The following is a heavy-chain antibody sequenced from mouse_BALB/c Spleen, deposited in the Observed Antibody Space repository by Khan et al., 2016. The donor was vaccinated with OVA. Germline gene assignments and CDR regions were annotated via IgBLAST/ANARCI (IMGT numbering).Heavy chain of an antibody. D-gene: IGHD2-4*01. Sequence: QVQLQQPGAELVKPGASVKLSCKASGYTFTSYYMYWVKQRPGQGLEWIGGINPSNGGTNFNEKFKSKATLTVDKSSSTAYMQLSSLTSEDSAVYYCTGGGAWGTVISWFAYWGQGTLVTVSA. CDR2: INPSNGGT. J-gene: IGHJ3*01. CDR1: GYTFTSYY. V-gene: IGHV1S81*02. CDR3: TGGGAWGTVISWFAY.